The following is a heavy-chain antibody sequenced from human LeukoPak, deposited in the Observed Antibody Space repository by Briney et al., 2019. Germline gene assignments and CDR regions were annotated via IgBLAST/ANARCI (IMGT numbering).Heavy chain of an antibody. CDR2: INPKSGGT. Sequence: GASVKVSCKASGYTFTGYYMHWVRQAPGQGLEWMGWINPKSGGTNYAQKFQGRVTMTRDTSISTAYMELSRLRSDDTAVYYCARDTAMAFYYMDVWGKGTTVTVSS. V-gene: IGHV1-2*02. D-gene: IGHD5-18*01. CDR3: ARDTAMAFYYMDV. J-gene: IGHJ6*03. CDR1: GYTFTGYY.